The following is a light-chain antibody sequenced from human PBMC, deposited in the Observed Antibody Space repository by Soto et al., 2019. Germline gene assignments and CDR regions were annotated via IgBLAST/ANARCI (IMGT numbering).Light chain of an antibody. CDR2: DAS. Sequence: DIQMTQSPPTLPAFVGDTVTITCRASQSVSSWLAWYQQKPGTAPNLLIYDASSLASGVPSRFSGSVSGTKFTLTIRSLQPDDFATYYCQQYISFPKTFGQGTKVEMK. J-gene: IGKJ1*01. CDR1: QSVSSW. CDR3: QQYISFPKT. V-gene: IGKV1-5*01.